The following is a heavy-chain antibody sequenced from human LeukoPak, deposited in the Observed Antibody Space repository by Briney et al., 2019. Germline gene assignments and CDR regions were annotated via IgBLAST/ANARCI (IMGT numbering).Heavy chain of an antibody. CDR1: GGSFSGYY. CDR2: INHSGST. D-gene: IGHD3-10*01. Sequence: PETLSLTCAVYGGSFSGYYWSWIRQPPGKGLEWIGEINHSGSTNYNPSLKSRVTISVDTSKNQFSLKLSSVTAADTAVYYCASSYYYGSGKRRPRGGYGMDVWGKGTTVTVSS. J-gene: IGHJ6*04. CDR3: ASSYYYGSGKRRPRGGYGMDV. V-gene: IGHV4-34*01.